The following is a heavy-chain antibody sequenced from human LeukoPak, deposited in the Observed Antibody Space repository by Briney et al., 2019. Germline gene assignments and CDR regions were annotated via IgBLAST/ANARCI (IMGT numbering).Heavy chain of an antibody. D-gene: IGHD5-18*01. CDR2: ISYDGSNK. J-gene: IGHJ4*02. CDR3: AKVAMVGSFVY. V-gene: IGHV3-30*18. CDR1: GFTFSSYG. Sequence: PGGSLRLSCAASGFTFSSYGMHWVRQAPGKGLEWVAVISYDGSNKYYADSVKGRFTISRDNSKNTLYLQMNSLRAEDTAVYYCAKVAMVGSFVYWGQGTLVTVSS.